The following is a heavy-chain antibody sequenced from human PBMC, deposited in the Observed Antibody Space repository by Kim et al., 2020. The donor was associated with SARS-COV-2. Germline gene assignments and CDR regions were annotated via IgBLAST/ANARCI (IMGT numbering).Heavy chain of an antibody. J-gene: IGHJ6*02. D-gene: IGHD2-15*01. V-gene: IGHV4-39*01. CDR2: IYYSGST. CDR3: FRSGARYCSGGSCYFSLDYYYYYGMDV. CDR1: GGSISSSSYY. Sequence: SETLSLTCTVSGGSISSSSYYWGWIRQPPGKGLEWIGSIYYSGSTYYNPSLKSRVTISVDTSKNQFSLKLSSVTAADTAVYYCFRSGARYCSGGSCYFSLDYYYYYGMDVWGQGTTVTVSS.